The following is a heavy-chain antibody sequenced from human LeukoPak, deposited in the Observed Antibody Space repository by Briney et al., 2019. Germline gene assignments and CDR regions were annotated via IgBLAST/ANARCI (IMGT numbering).Heavy chain of an antibody. CDR2: INHSGST. D-gene: IGHD3-16*02. V-gene: IGHV4-34*01. Sequence: SETLSLTCAVYGGSFSGYYWSWIRQPPGKGLEWIGEINHSGSTNYNPSLKSRVTISVDTSQNQFSLKLSSVTAADMAVYYCARGVNYYDYVWGSYRLFDYWGQGTLVTVSS. CDR3: ARGVNYYDYVWGSYRLFDY. J-gene: IGHJ4*02. CDR1: GGSFSGYY.